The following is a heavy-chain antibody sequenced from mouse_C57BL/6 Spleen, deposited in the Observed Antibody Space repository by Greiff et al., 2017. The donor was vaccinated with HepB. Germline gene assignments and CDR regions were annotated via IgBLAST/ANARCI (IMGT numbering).Heavy chain of an antibody. J-gene: IGHJ2*01. CDR1: GFTFSSYG. Sequence: DVKLQESGGDLVKPGGSLKLSCAASGFTFSSYGMSWVRQTPDKRLEWVATISSGGSYTYYPDSVKGRFTISRDNAKNTLYLQMSSLKSEDTAMYYCAGHFYYGSSYYFDYWGQGTTLTVSS. V-gene: IGHV5-6*02. D-gene: IGHD1-1*01. CDR2: ISSGGSYT. CDR3: AGHFYYGSSYYFDY.